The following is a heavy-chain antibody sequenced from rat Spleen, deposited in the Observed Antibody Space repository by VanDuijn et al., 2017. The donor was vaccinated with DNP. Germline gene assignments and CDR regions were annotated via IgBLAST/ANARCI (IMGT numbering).Heavy chain of an antibody. D-gene: IGHD3-8*01. J-gene: IGHJ2*01. CDR2: IIYDGSRT. V-gene: IGHV5S10*01. CDR3: TRGSAVAPYFDY. Sequence: EVQLVESGGGLVQPGRSLKLSCAASGLTFSDYNMAWVRQAPKKGLEWVASIIYDGSRTYYRDSVKGRFTISRDNVRSILYLQMDSLRSEDTATYYCTRGSAVAPYFDYWGQGVMVIVSS. CDR1: GLTFSDYN.